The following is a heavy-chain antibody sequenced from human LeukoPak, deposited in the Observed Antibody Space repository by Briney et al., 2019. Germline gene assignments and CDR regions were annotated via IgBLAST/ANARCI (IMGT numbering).Heavy chain of an antibody. CDR1: GFIFSRFW. V-gene: IGHV3-74*01. J-gene: IGHJ4*02. D-gene: IGHD6-13*01. Sequence: GGSLRLSCAASGFIFSRFWMHWVRQAPGKGLVWVSRINSDGSSTSYADSVKGRFTISRDNAKNTLYLQMNSLRPEDTAVYYCARGYYSSSRFDSWGQGTLVTVSS. CDR3: ARGYYSSSRFDS. CDR2: INSDGSST.